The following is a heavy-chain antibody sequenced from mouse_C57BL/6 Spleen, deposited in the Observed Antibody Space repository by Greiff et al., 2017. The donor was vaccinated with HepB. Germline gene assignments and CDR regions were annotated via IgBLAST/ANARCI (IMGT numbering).Heavy chain of an antibody. CDR1: GYAFSSYW. CDR2: IYPGDGDT. J-gene: IGHJ1*03. V-gene: IGHV1-80*01. Sequence: VKLMESGAELVKPGASVKISCKASGYAFSSYWMNWVKQRPGKGLEWIGQIYPGDGDTNYNGKFKGKATLTADKSSSTAYMQLSSLTSEDSAVYFCAREGNYGFDVWGTGTTVTVSS. CDR3: AREGNYGFDV. D-gene: IGHD2-1*01.